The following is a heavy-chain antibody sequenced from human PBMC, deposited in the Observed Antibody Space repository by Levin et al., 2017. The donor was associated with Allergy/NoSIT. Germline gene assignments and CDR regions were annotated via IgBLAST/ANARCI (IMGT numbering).Heavy chain of an antibody. CDR1: GGSISRSSYY. CDR2: INHSGST. CDR3: ARMGPTVTTRVYFDY. Sequence: SQTLSLTCTVSGGSISRSSYYWGWIRQPPGKGLEWIGSINHSGSTYYNPSLKTRVTISVDTSVDTSKNQFSLKLSSVTAADTAVYYCARMGPTVTTRVYFDYWGQGTLVTVSS. J-gene: IGHJ4*02. D-gene: IGHD4-17*01. V-gene: IGHV4-39*01.